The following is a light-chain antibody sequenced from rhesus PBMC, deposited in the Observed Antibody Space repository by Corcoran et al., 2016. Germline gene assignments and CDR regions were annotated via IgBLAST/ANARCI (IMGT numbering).Light chain of an antibody. CDR3: SSYQASDSYI. CDR2: NVN. CDR1: SSDIGRYNY. J-gene: IGLJ1*01. Sequence: QSAPLQSPSVSGSLGQSVTISCTGTSSDIGRYNYVSWYRQKPGTTTKLIMYNVNVRPSGVSDRLSGSKSGNTASLTISGLQADDEADYDFSSYQASDSYIFGTGTRVTVL. V-gene: IGLV2-11*01.